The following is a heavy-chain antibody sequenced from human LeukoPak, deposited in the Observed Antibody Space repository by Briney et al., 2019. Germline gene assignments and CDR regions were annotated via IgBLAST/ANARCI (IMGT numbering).Heavy chain of an antibody. CDR2: ILPMFGTA. D-gene: IGHD3-10*01. CDR1: GGTFIILA. CDR3: ARETVTMVRGVITLNYFDY. V-gene: IGHV1-69*05. Sequence: SGTVSSKPSGGTFIILAISWVRPPPGQVIEWMGWILPMFGTANYAQKFQGRVTITTDESTSTAYMELSSLRSEDTAVYYCARETVTMVRGVITLNYFDYWGQGTLVTVSS. J-gene: IGHJ4*02.